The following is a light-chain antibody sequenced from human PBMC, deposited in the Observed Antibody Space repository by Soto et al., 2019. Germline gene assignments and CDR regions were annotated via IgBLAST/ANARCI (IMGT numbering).Light chain of an antibody. CDR1: SNDVGGYNY. V-gene: IGLV2-11*01. J-gene: IGLJ1*01. Sequence: QSALTQPRSVSGSPGQSVTISCTGTSNDVGGYNYVSWFQQHPGKAPKLLIFDVSERPSGVPNRFSGSKSGNTASLTISGLQAEDEADYYCCSYAGSRYVFGTGTKLTVL. CDR3: CSYAGSRYV. CDR2: DVS.